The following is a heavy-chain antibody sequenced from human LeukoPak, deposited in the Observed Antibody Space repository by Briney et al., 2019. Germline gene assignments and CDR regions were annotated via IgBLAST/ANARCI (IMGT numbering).Heavy chain of an antibody. Sequence: PSQTLSLTCALSGDSVSSNSVAWNWIRQSPSRGLEWLGRTSYKSKWYNNYAVSVKSRITINPDTSKNQFSLQLNSVTPEDTAVYYCARRVHKLAHFDYWGQGTLVTVSS. D-gene: IGHD1-1*01. CDR1: GDSVSSNSVA. CDR3: ARRVHKLAHFDY. V-gene: IGHV6-1*01. CDR2: TSYKSKWYN. J-gene: IGHJ4*02.